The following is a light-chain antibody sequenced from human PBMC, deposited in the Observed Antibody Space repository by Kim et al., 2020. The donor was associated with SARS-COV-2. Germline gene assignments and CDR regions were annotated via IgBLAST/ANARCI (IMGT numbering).Light chain of an antibody. Sequence: QSALTQPASVSGSPGQSITISCTGTSSDIGGYNYVSWYQQHPGKAPKLMICDVNKRPSGVSNRFSGSKSGNTASLTISGLQTDDESDYYCSSYTSSNTWVFGGGTQLTVL. V-gene: IGLV2-14*03. CDR2: DVN. CDR1: SSDIGGYNY. CDR3: SSYTSSNTWV. J-gene: IGLJ3*02.